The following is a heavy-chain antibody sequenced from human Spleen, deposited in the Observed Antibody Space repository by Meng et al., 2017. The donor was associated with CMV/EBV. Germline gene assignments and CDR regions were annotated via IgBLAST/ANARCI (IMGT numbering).Heavy chain of an antibody. Sequence: ASVKVSCKASGYSFAGYYMHWVRQAPGQGLEWMGIINPSGGSTSYAPKFQGRVTMTRDTSTSTVYMELRSLISEDTAVYYCASLELGINGFDIWGQGTMVTVSS. CDR1: GYSFAGYY. CDR2: INPSGGST. CDR3: ASLELGINGFDI. J-gene: IGHJ3*02. V-gene: IGHV1-46*01. D-gene: IGHD7-27*01.